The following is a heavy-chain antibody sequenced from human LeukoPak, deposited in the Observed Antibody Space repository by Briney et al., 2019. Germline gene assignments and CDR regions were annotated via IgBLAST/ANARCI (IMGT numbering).Heavy chain of an antibody. D-gene: IGHD5-18*01. CDR1: GGTFSSYA. J-gene: IGHJ6*02. CDR2: INHIFSIG. V-gene: IGHV1-69*04. CDR3: ARGLVDTAMLLYYYGMDV. Sequence: ASVTVSCKASGGTFSSYAISWVRQPPGQGLEWMGRINHIFSIGNYTQKFQCRVTITSDKSTRTAYMELSSLRSEDTAVYYFARGLVDTAMLLYYYGMDVWGQGATVTVS.